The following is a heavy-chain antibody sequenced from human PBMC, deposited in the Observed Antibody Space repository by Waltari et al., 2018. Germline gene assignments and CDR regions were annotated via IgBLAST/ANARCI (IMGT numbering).Heavy chain of an antibody. CDR3: VKGGWGFGAFYEQH. Sequence: EVQLVTSGGGLVQPGRSLRLACVGSGFRFVAYTMYWGRQRPGKGLEWLSGIGWKSGAIGYADSVRGRFSTYRDNARKSLYLQMGRLRPEDTALYYCVKGGWGFGAFYEQHWGQGIQVTVSS. CDR1: GFRFVAYT. V-gene: IGHV3-9*01. J-gene: IGHJ4*02. D-gene: IGHD3-10*01. CDR2: IGWKSGAI.